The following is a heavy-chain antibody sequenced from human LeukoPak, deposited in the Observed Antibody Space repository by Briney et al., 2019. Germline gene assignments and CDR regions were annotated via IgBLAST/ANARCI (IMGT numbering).Heavy chain of an antibody. CDR2: ISGSGGST. D-gene: IGHD7-27*01. V-gene: IGHV3-23*01. Sequence: GGSLRLSCAASGFTFSSFSMNWVRQAPGKGLEWVSAISGSGGSTYYADSVKGRFTISRDNSKNTLYLQMNSLRAEDTAVYYCAKGANWGRSLMVSWGQGTLVTVSS. CDR1: GFTFSSFS. CDR3: AKGANWGRSLMVS. J-gene: IGHJ5*02.